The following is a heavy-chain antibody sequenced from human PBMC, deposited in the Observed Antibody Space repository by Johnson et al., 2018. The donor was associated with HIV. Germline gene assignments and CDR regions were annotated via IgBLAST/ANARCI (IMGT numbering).Heavy chain of an antibody. Sequence: VQLVESGGGVVQPGRSLRLSCAASGFTFSSYWMSWVRQAPGKGLEWVANIKQDGREKYYVDSVKGRFTISRDNAKNSLYLQMDSLRAEDTAMYYCARAKDAAYPYDAFDVWGHGTMVIVSA. CDR3: ARAKDAAYPYDAFDV. CDR1: GFTFSSYW. D-gene: IGHD2-15*01. V-gene: IGHV3-7*05. J-gene: IGHJ3*01. CDR2: IKQDGREK.